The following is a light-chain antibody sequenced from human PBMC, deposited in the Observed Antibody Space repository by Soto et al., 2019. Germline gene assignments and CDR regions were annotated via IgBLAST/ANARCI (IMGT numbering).Light chain of an antibody. Sequence: IVLTQSPVTLAVSPGESAVLSCRASQSVSTSLAWYQHKPGQAPRLFIYDASKRAPGIPARFTGSGSGAYFTITISSLDPEDIAVYYCQVRDVWPSFGQGTKVEIK. CDR1: QSVSTS. V-gene: IGKV3-11*01. CDR2: DAS. CDR3: QVRDVWPS. J-gene: IGKJ1*01.